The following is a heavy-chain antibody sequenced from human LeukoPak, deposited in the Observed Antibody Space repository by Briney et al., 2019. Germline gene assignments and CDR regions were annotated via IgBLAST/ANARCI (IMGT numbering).Heavy chain of an antibody. D-gene: IGHD1-1*01. J-gene: IGHJ5*02. CDR1: GFTFSRYG. CDR2: TRFDGKNK. CDR3: AKDPYRGNCYGCFDP. V-gene: IGHV3-30*02. Sequence: GGSLRLSCAASGFTFSRYGMHWVRQAPGKGLEWVSFTRFDGKNKYYADAVKGRFTISKDSSKNTLDLQMNSLRAEATAVYYCAKDPYRGNCYGCFDPWGQGTLVTVSS.